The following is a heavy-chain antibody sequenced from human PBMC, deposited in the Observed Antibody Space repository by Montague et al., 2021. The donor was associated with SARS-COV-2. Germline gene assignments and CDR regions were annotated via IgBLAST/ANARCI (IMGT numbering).Heavy chain of an antibody. Sequence: TLSLTCTVSGGSISSGDYYWSWIRQPPGKGLEWIGYTYYSASTYYPPSLQGRVTISVDTSKNQFSLKLSSVTAADTAVYYCARVQGITMLVVVIGAFDIWGQGTMGTVSS. CDR3: ARVQGITMLVVVIGAFDI. CDR1: GGSISSGDYY. D-gene: IGHD3-22*01. CDR2: TYYSAST. J-gene: IGHJ3*02. V-gene: IGHV4-31*03.